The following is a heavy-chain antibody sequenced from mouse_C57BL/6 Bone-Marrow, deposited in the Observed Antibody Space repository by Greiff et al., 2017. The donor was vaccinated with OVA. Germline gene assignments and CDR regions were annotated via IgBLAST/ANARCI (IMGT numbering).Heavy chain of an antibody. J-gene: IGHJ3*01. CDR3: TTDGYDGIAY. CDR2: IVPEIGDT. V-gene: IGHV14-4*01. CDR1: GFTFKDAY. Sequence: EVQLQQSGAELVRPGASVKFSCTASGFTFKDAYMHWVNRRPDQGLEWIGWIVPEIGDTEYASKFQGKATITADTSSNTAYLQLSSLTSEDTAVYYCTTDGYDGIAYWGQGTLVTVSA. D-gene: IGHD2-2*01.